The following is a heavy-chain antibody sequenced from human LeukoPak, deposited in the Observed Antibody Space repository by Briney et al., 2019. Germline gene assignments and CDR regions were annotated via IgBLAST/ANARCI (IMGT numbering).Heavy chain of an antibody. CDR1: GFTFSSYS. CDR3: ARGQGYCSCGSCTDDAFDS. V-gene: IGHV3-21*01. J-gene: IGHJ3*02. CDR2: ISSSSSYI. Sequence: GGSLRLSCAASGFTFSSYSLNWVRQAPGKGLEWDSAISSSSSYIYYADSVKGRFTISRDNAKNSLYLQMNSLRAEDTAVYYCARGQGYCSCGSCTDDAFDSWGQGTMVTVSS. D-gene: IGHD2-15*01.